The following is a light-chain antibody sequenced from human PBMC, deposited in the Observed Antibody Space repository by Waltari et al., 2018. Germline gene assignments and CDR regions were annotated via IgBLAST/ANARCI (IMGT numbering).Light chain of an antibody. J-gene: IGKJ4*02. Sequence: DIQMTQSPSSLSASVGDRVTITWRASQGISNYVAWYQQKPGKVPKLLIYAASTLQSGVSSRFSGRGAATDFTLTISSLQPEDVETYYGQKYNSAPLLTFGGGTKVEIK. CDR3: QKYNSAPLLT. CDR1: QGISNY. V-gene: IGKV1-27*01. CDR2: AAS.